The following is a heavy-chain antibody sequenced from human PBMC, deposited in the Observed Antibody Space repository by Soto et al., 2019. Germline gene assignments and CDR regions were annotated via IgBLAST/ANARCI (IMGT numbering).Heavy chain of an antibody. CDR3: ALRKTGSFFDY. J-gene: IGHJ4*02. CDR1: EFSLSTYS. D-gene: IGHD1-26*01. CDR2: ISTRSDV. Sequence: GGSLRLSCTASEFSLSTYSMNWVRQAPGKGLEWVSSISTRSDVYYADSVKGRFTISRDNSKNTLYLQMNSLRAEDTAVYYCALRKTGSFFDYWGQGTLVTVSS. V-gene: IGHV3-21*04.